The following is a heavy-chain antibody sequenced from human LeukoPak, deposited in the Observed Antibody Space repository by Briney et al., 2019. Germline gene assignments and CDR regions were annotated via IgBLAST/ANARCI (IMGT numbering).Heavy chain of an antibody. V-gene: IGHV3-7*01. CDR3: ARANYYDSSGYIGDDAFDI. CDR2: IKYDGSEK. CDR1: GFTFSNYW. J-gene: IGHJ3*02. D-gene: IGHD3-22*01. Sequence: GGSLRLSCAASGFTFSNYWMSWVRQAPGKGLEWVANIKYDGSEKYYEDSVKGRFTVSRDNAKNSLYLQMKSLRAEDTAVYYCARANYYDSSGYIGDDAFDIWGQGTMVTVSS.